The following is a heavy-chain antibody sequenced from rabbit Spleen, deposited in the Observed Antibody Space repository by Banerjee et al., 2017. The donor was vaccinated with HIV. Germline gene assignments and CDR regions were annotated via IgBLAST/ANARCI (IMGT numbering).Heavy chain of an antibody. J-gene: IGHJ4*01. CDR3: ARDAGRGDYIDGVFNL. CDR1: GVSLNDKDV. V-gene: IGHV1S45*01. CDR2: INIVTGKS. D-gene: IGHD8-1*01. Sequence: EQLEESGGGLVKPEGSLTLTCKASGVSLNDKDVMCWVRQAPGKGLEWIACINIVTGKSVYANWAKGRFTISKTSSTTVTLQMTSLTVADTATYFCARDAGRGDYIDGVFNLWGQGTLVTVS.